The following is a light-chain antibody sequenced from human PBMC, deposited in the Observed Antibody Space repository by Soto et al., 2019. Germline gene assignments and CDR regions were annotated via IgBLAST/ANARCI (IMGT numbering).Light chain of an antibody. Sequence: DIQMTQSPSTLSASVEDRVTITCRASQSISSWLAWYQQKPGKAPKLLIYKASSLESGVPSRFSGSGSGTEFTLTISSLQPHDFATYYCQQYNSYSITFGPGTKVDIK. CDR2: KAS. V-gene: IGKV1-5*03. CDR3: QQYNSYSIT. CDR1: QSISSW. J-gene: IGKJ3*01.